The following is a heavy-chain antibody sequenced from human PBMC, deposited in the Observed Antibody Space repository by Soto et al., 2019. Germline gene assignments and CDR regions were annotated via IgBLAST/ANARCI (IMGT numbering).Heavy chain of an antibody. J-gene: IGHJ6*02. CDR3: ARDGALGGYDYYYGMDV. Sequence: SATLSLPCAVYGGSLIGYYWSWLRQPPGKGLEWIGEINHSGITNYSPSLKSRVTISADTSMNQFSLKLSSVTAADTAVYYCARDGALGGYDYYYGMDVWGQGTTVTVSS. V-gene: IGHV4-34*01. CDR2: INHSGIT. D-gene: IGHD5-12*01. CDR1: GGSLIGYY.